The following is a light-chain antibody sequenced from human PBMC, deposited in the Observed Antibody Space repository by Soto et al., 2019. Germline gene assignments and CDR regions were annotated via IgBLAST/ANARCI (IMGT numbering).Light chain of an antibody. CDR2: WAS. V-gene: IGKV4-1*01. J-gene: IGKJ1*01. CDR1: QSVLYSSNTKNY. CDR3: QKYYSTPWT. Sequence: DIVMTQSPDSLAVSLGERATINCKSSQSVLYSSNTKNYLAWYQQKPGQPPKLLIYWASTRESGVHDRFSGSGSGTDFTLTSSSLQAEDVAVYYCQKYYSTPWTFGQGTKVEIK.